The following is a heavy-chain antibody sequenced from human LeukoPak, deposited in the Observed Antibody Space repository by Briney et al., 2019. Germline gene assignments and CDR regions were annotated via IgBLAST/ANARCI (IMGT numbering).Heavy chain of an antibody. Sequence: GGSLRLSCVVSGFPFSNNPMNWVRQAPGKGLEWVSVLYSDGNTKYADSVQGRFTISRDNSKNTLYLEMNSLSPDDTAVYYCARGVEPLAANTLAYWGQGTLVTVSS. D-gene: IGHD1-14*01. CDR1: GFPFSNNP. V-gene: IGHV3-53*01. CDR2: LYSDGNT. CDR3: ARGVEPLAANTLAY. J-gene: IGHJ4*02.